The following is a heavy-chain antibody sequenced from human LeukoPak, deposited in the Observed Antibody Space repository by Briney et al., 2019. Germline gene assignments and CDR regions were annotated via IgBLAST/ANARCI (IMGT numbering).Heavy chain of an antibody. Sequence: GGSLRLSCVASGYTFSRHGMHWVRQAPDKGLEWVAIIWYDGSYKYYADSVQGRFTISRDDSKNTLYLQLNSLRVEDTALYYCAKEYGDFQGFDYWGQGALVTVSS. D-gene: IGHD2-21*02. J-gene: IGHJ4*02. CDR3: AKEYGDFQGFDY. CDR2: IWYDGSYK. V-gene: IGHV3-30*02. CDR1: GYTFSRHG.